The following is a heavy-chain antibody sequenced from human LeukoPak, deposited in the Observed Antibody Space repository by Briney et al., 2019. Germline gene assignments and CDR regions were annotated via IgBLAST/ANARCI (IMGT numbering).Heavy chain of an antibody. CDR2: INPNSGGT. J-gene: IGHJ6*03. CDR3: ARDGNYGSGSYYGSYYYYYYMDV. D-gene: IGHD3-10*01. CDR1: GYTFTGYY. Sequence: ASVKVSCKASGYTFTGYYMHWVRQAPGQGLEWMGWINPNSGGTNYAQKFQGRVTMTRDTSISTAYMELSRLRSDDTAVYYCARDGNYGSGSYYGSYYYYYYMDVWGKGTTVTISS. V-gene: IGHV1-2*02.